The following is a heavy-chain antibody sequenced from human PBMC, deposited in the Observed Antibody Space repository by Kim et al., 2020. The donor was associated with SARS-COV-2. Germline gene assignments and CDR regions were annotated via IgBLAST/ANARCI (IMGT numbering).Heavy chain of an antibody. Sequence: ASVKVSCKASGYTFTDYDINWVRQATGQGPEWRGWMNPYSGNTGYAQKFQGRVTMTRDTTMNTAYLDLSGLRSDDRAVYYCARGDRYCSSSSCYNYWGQGTLVTVS. CDR1: GYTFTDYD. V-gene: IGHV1-8*01. CDR2: MNPYSGNT. J-gene: IGHJ4*02. CDR3: ARGDRYCSSSSCYNY. D-gene: IGHD2-2*02.